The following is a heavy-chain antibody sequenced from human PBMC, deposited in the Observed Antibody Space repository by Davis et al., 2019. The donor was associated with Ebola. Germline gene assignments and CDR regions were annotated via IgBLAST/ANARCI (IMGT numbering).Heavy chain of an antibody. V-gene: IGHV4-38-2*02. CDR3: ARGNYGDYIVLYYYNMDV. D-gene: IGHD4-17*01. J-gene: IGHJ6*02. Sequence: MPSETLSLTCNVSGVSISDGYYWGWIRQPPGKGLEWIGSMFHSGNTNYNPSLKSRVTMSVDTSKNQFSLKLSSVTAADTAVYYCARGNYGDYIVLYYYNMDVWGQGTTVTVSS. CDR2: MFHSGNT. CDR1: GVSISDGYY.